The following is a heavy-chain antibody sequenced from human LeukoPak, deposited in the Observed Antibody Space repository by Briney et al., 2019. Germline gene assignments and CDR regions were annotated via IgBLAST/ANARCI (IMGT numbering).Heavy chain of an antibody. CDR1: GGSFSGYY. V-gene: IGHV4-34*01. CDR2: INHSGST. J-gene: IGHJ3*02. D-gene: IGHD6-6*01. Sequence: SETLSLTCAVYGGSFSGYYWSWIRQPPGKGLEWIGEINHSGSTNYNPSLKSRVTISVDTSKNQFSLKLSSVTAADTAVYYCARPTSIAARYAFDIWGQGTMVTVSS. CDR3: ARPTSIAARYAFDI.